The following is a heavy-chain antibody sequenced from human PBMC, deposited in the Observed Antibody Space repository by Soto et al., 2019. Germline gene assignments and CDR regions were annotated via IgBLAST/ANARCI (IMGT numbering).Heavy chain of an antibody. CDR1: GFTFSNYA. V-gene: IGHV3-23*01. D-gene: IGHD1-1*01. Sequence: GGSLRLSCAASGFTFSNYAMSWVRQAPGKGLEWVSTITGSAGGTYYADSMKGRFTISRDNSKSTLYLQMYSLRVEDTAVYYCARESEHWGQGXLVTVSS. J-gene: IGHJ4*02. CDR2: ITGSAGGT. CDR3: ARESEH.